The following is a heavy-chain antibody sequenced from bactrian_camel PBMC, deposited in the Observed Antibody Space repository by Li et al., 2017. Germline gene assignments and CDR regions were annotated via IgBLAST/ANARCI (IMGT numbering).Heavy chain of an antibody. V-gene: IGHV3S9*01. CDR1: GFVFKLAD. Sequence: HVQLVESGGGSVQAGGSLNLSCTATGFVFKLADLAWGRQNPGGACERVASIRIDGSTDYADSVKGRFTISQDASKNTLYLEMNSLNVSDTGVYYCGAGPYCSLSYINIWGQGTQVTVS. D-gene: IGHD1*01. J-gene: IGHJ4*01. CDR3: GAGPYCSLSYINI. CDR2: IRIDGST.